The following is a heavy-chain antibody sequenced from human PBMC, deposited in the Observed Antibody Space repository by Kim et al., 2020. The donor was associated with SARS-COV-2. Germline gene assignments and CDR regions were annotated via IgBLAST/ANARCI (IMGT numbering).Heavy chain of an antibody. CDR3: ARESSSWYFVFDY. Sequence: SETLSLTCAVYGGSFSGYYWSWIRQPPGKGLEWIGEINHSGSTNYNPSLKSRVTISVDTSKNQFSLKLSSVTAADTAVYYCARESSSWYFVFDYWGQGTLVTVSS. V-gene: IGHV4-34*01. J-gene: IGHJ4*02. CDR1: GGSFSGYY. CDR2: INHSGST. D-gene: IGHD6-13*01.